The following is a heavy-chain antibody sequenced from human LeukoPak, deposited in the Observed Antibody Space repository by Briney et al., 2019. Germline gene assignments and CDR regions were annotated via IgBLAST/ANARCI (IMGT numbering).Heavy chain of an antibody. CDR3: AKPTTNYDFRY. CDR1: GFTFSSYA. CDR2: ISDSGGST. D-gene: IGHD3-3*01. J-gene: IGHJ4*02. Sequence: GGSLRLSCAASGFTFSSYAMSWVREAPGKGLEWVSAISDSGGSTYYADSVKGRFTISRDNSKNTLYLQMNSLRAEDTAVYYCAKPTTNYDFRYWGQGTLVTVSS. V-gene: IGHV3-23*01.